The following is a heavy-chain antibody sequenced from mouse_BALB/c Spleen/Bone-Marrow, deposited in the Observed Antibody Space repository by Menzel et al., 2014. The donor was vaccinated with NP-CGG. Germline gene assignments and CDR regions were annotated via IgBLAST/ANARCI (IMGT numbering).Heavy chain of an antibody. Sequence: VQLQESGAELMKPGASVKISCKATGYTFSSYWIEWVKQRPGHGPEWIGEILPGSGSSNYNEKFKGKATITADTSSNTAYMQLSSLTSEDSAVYYCTRWGWSFDYWGQGTTLTVSS. D-gene: IGHD2-3*01. CDR2: ILPGSGSS. CDR1: GYTFSSYW. J-gene: IGHJ2*01. V-gene: IGHV1-9*01. CDR3: TRWGWSFDY.